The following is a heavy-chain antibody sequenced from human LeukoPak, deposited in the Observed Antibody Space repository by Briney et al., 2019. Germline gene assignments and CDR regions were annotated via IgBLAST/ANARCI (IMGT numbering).Heavy chain of an antibody. CDR1: GFTFSSYA. CDR3: AKAQWPRSSASPTIYYYYYYMDV. J-gene: IGHJ6*03. CDR2: ISGSGGST. V-gene: IGHV3-23*01. Sequence: GGSLGLSCAASGFTFSSYAMSWVRQAPGKGLEWVSAISGSGGSTYYADSVKGRFTISRDNSKNTLYLQMNSLRAEDTAVYYCAKAQWPRSSASPTIYYYYYYMDVWGKGTTVTVSS. D-gene: IGHD6-19*01.